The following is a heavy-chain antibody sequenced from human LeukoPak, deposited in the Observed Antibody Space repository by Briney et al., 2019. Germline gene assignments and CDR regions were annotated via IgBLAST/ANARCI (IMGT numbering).Heavy chain of an antibody. CDR1: GFTFSSYE. J-gene: IGHJ3*02. CDR3: ARARYYYDSSGHEAAFDI. Sequence: GGSLRLSCAASGFTFSSYEMNWVRQAPGKGVEWVSYISSSGCTIYYADSVKGRFPLSRNNATNYLYLQMNSLRAEDTAVYYCARARYYYDSSGHEAAFDIWGQGTMVTVSS. V-gene: IGHV3-48*03. CDR2: ISSSGCTI. D-gene: IGHD3-22*01.